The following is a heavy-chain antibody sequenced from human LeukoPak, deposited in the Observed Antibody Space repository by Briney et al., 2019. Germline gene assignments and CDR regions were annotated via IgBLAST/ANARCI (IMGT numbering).Heavy chain of an antibody. Sequence: GGSLRLSCAASGFTVSSNYMSWVRQAPGKGLEWGSVIYSGGSTYYADSVKGRFTTSRDNAKNSLYLQMNSLRAEDTAVYYCASRPYIAAAGPVDYWGQRTLVTVSS. J-gene: IGHJ4*02. CDR3: ASRPYIAAAGPVDY. V-gene: IGHV3-66*01. CDR2: IYSGGST. D-gene: IGHD6-13*01. CDR1: GFTVSSNY.